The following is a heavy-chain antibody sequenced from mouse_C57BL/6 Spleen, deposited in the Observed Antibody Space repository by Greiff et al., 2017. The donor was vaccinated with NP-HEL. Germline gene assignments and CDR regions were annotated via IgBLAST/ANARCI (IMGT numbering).Heavy chain of an antibody. CDR1: GYTFTSYW. CDR3: ARRDYFDY. CDR2: IDPSDSYT. Sequence: QVQLQQPGAELVMPGASVKLSCKASGYTFTSYWMHWVKQRPGQGLEWIGEIDPSDSYTNYNQKFKGKSTLTVYKSSSTAYMQLSSLTSEDSAVYYCARRDYFDYWGQGTTLTVSS. J-gene: IGHJ2*01. V-gene: IGHV1-69*01.